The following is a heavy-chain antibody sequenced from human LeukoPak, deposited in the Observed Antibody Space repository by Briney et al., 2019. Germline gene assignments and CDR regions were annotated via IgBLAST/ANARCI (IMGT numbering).Heavy chain of an antibody. V-gene: IGHV1-8*03. CDR1: GYTFTSYD. Sequence: ASVKVSCKASGYTFTSYDINWVRQATGQGLEWMGWMNPNSGNTGYAQKFQGRVTITRNTSISTAYMELSSLRSEDTAVYYCARAGYYYESSGYYPLGAFDIWGQGTMVTVSS. CDR3: ARAGYYYESSGYYPLGAFDI. D-gene: IGHD3-22*01. CDR2: MNPNSGNT. J-gene: IGHJ3*02.